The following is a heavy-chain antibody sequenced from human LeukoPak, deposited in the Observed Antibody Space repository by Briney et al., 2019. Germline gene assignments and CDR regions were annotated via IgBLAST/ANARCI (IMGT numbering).Heavy chain of an antibody. V-gene: IGHV4-59*01. D-gene: IGHD5-18*01. CDR2: IYYSGRT. CDR3: ARGQKYRNGYTVTELGSGYFDY. CDR1: GGSISSYY. Sequence: SETLSLTCSVSGGSISSYYWSWIRQPPGKGLEWIGYIYYSGRTNYNPSLKSRVTISVDPSKNQFSLTLSSVTAGDTAVYYCARGQKYRNGYTVTELGSGYFDYWGQGTLVTVSS. J-gene: IGHJ4*02.